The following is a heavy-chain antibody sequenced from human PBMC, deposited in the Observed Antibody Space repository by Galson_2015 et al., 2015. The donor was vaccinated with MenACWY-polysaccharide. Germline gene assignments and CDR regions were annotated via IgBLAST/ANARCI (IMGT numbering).Heavy chain of an antibody. CDR3: ARAGRYSGYEFDY. V-gene: IGHV5-51*03. CDR2: IFPSDSDI. D-gene: IGHD5-12*01. CDR1: GYSFTSYW. J-gene: IGHJ4*02. Sequence: QSGAEVKKPGESLKISCKGSGYSFTSYWISWVRQMPGKGLEWMGIIFPSDSDIRYSPSFQGQVTISADKSINTAYLQWSSLKASDTAMYYCARAGRYSGYEFDYWGQGTLVTVSS.